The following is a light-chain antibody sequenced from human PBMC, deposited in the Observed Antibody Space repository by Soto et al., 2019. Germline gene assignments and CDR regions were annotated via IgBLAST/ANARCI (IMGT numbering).Light chain of an antibody. J-gene: IGLJ3*02. Sequence: QLVLTQSPSASASLGASVKLTCTLSIGHSSYAIAWHQQQPEKGPRYLMKVNSDGSHSRGDGIPDRFSGSSSGAERYLTISSLQSDDEADYYCQTWGTGKGVFGGGTKVTVL. V-gene: IGLV4-69*01. CDR2: VNSDGSH. CDR1: IGHSSYA. CDR3: QTWGTGKGV.